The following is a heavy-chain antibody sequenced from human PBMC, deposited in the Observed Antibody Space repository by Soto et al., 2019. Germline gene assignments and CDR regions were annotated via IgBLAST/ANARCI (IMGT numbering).Heavy chain of an antibody. J-gene: IGHJ6*02. CDR3: ARDRLMATAGTARHYFGLDV. V-gene: IGHV4-31*03. Sequence: LSLTCTVSGGSIRSGGYYWSWVRQNPRRGLEWIGNIYYSGNTYYNPSLKSRLTISVDTSKNQFSLNLSSVTAADTAVYYCARDRLMATAGTARHYFGLDVWGQGTTVTVSS. CDR1: GGSIRSGGYY. D-gene: IGHD5-18*01. CDR2: IYYSGNT.